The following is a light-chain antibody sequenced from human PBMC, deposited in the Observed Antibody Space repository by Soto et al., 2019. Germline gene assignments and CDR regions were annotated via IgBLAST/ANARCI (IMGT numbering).Light chain of an antibody. CDR2: DAS. V-gene: IGKV3-15*01. J-gene: IGKJ3*01. CDR3: QQYNTSPLT. CDR1: QSVSSN. Sequence: ETVMTQSPATLSVSPGERPTLSSRASQSVSSNLAWYQQKPGQAPRLLIYDASTRATGIPARFSGSGSGTEFTLTISSLHSEDFAVYYCQQYNTSPLTFGPGTKVDI.